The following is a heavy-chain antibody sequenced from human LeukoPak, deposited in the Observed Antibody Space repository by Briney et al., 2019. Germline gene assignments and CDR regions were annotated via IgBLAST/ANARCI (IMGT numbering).Heavy chain of an antibody. V-gene: IGHV3-7*01. CDR1: EFTFRNYW. Sequence: GGSLRLSCAASEFTFRNYWMTWVRQAPGKGLEWVANIKPDGREEFYVDSVKGRFSMFRDNGKNLLFLQMNSLRVEDTAVYYCARDPYQLGSDYYFGAFDIWGQGTVVTVSS. J-gene: IGHJ3*02. D-gene: IGHD3-22*01. CDR3: ARDPYQLGSDYYFGAFDI. CDR2: IKPDGREE.